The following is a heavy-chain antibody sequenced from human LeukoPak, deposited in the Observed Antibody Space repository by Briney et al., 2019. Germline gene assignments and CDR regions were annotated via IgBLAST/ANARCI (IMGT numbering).Heavy chain of an antibody. D-gene: IGHD6-13*01. Sequence: SETLSLTCTVSGGSISSYYWSWIRQPPGKGLEWIGYIYYSGSTNYNPSLKSRVTISVDTSKNQFSLKLSSVTAADTAVYYCASGLMQQLVQGTSWFDPWGQGTLVTVSS. CDR3: ASGLMQQLVQGTSWFDP. CDR2: IYYSGST. V-gene: IGHV4-59*01. CDR1: GGSISSYY. J-gene: IGHJ5*02.